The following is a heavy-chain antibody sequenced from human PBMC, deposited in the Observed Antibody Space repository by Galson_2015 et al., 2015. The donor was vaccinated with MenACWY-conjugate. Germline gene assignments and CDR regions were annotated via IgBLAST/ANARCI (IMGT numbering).Heavy chain of an antibody. CDR3: ARDNGVTIFGVVTQNYFDH. Sequence: QKIPGRVTITRDTSARTVYMELSSLRSEDTAVYYCARDNGVTIFGVVTQNYFDHWGQGTLVTVSS. V-gene: IGHV1-3*01. J-gene: IGHJ4*02. D-gene: IGHD3-3*01.